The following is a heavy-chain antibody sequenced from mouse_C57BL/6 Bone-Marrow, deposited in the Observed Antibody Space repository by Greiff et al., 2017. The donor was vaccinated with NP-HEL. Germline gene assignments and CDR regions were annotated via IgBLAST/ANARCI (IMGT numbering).Heavy chain of an antibody. Sequence: EVQLQQSGPELVKPGASVKMSCKASGYTFTDYNMHWVKQSHGKSLEWIGYINPNNGGTSYNQKFKGKATLTVNKSSSTAYMELRSLTSEDSAVYYCARRGILRYYAMDYWGQGTSVTVSS. D-gene: IGHD1-1*01. CDR2: INPNNGGT. CDR3: ARRGILRYYAMDY. V-gene: IGHV1-22*01. CDR1: GYTFTDYN. J-gene: IGHJ4*01.